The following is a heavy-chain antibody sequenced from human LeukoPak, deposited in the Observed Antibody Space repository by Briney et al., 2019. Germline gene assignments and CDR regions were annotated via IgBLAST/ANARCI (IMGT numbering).Heavy chain of an antibody. Sequence: PGRSLRLSCAASGFTLRSCIHWVRQAPGGRLQGVAVIWHDGSVLDYSESVKGRFTVSRDNRKNTLYLQMDSLRVEDTAVYYCAIDRGQDDPIDIWGQGTLVTVS. CDR1: GFTLRSC. V-gene: IGHV3-33*08. D-gene: IGHD3-10*01. CDR3: AIDRGQDDPIDI. J-gene: IGHJ4*02. CDR2: IWHDGSVL.